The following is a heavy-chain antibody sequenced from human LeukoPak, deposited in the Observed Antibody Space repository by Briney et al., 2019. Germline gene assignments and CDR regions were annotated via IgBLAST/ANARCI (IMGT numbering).Heavy chain of an antibody. Sequence: ASVKVSRKSSGYTFTGYYMHWVRQAPGQGLEWMGWINPNSGGTNYAQKFQGRVTMTRDTSISTAYMELSRLRSDDTAVYYCARDRTTVGATPYDYWGQGTLVTVSS. D-gene: IGHD1-26*01. V-gene: IGHV1-2*02. CDR1: GYTFTGYY. J-gene: IGHJ4*02. CDR2: INPNSGGT. CDR3: ARDRTTVGATPYDY.